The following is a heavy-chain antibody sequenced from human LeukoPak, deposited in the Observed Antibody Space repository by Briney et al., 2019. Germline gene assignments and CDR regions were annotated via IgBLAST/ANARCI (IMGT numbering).Heavy chain of an antibody. D-gene: IGHD5-24*01. Sequence: HGESLKISCKGSGYSFTSYWIGWVRQLPGKGLEGMGIIYPGDSDTRYSPSFQGQVTISADKSISTAYLQWSSLKASDTAMYYCARHNYPYDAFDIWGQGTMVTVSS. V-gene: IGHV5-51*01. CDR1: GYSFTSYW. CDR2: IYPGDSDT. J-gene: IGHJ3*02. CDR3: ARHNYPYDAFDI.